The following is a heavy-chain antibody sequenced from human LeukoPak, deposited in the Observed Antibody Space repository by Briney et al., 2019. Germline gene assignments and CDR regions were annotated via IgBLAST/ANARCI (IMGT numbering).Heavy chain of an antibody. V-gene: IGHV3-30*04. CDR2: ISYDGSNE. CDR1: GFTFSGYV. J-gene: IGHJ4*02. Sequence: PGGSLRLSCAASGFTFSGYVMHWVRQAPGKGLEWVAIISYDGSNEYYADSVKGRFTISRDNSKNTLYLQMNSLRAEDTAVYYCARGPSGYHNTGGQGTLVTVSS. CDR3: ARGPSGYHNT. D-gene: IGHD5-12*01.